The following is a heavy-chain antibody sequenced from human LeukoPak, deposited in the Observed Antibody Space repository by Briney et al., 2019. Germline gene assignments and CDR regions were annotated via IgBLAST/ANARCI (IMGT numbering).Heavy chain of an antibody. CDR3: ASVDYYDSSGYYAYGGR. J-gene: IGHJ4*02. CDR1: GYIFTDYA. Sequence: ASVKVSCKASGYIFTDYAISWVRQAPGQGLEWMGRIIPIFGTANYAQKFQGRVTITTDESTSTAYMELSSLRSEDTAVYYCASVDYYDSSGYYAYGGRWGQGTLVTVSS. D-gene: IGHD3-22*01. V-gene: IGHV1-69*05. CDR2: IIPIFGTA.